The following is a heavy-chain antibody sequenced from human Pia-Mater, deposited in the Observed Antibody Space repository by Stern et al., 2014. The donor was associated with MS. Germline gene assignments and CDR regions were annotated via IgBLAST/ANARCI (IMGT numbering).Heavy chain of an antibody. CDR3: AGGTVAGLFDY. CDR2: IYNIGST. J-gene: IGHJ4*02. Sequence: QLQLQESAPGLVKPSQTLSLTCTVSGGSINIGDYYWSWIRHLPGKGLEWIGYIYNIGSTSYNPSLKSRVSISVDTSKNQFSLNLNSVTAADTAVYYCAGGTVAGLFDYWGQGTLVTVSS. CDR1: GGSINIGDYY. D-gene: IGHD6-19*01. V-gene: IGHV4-31*03.